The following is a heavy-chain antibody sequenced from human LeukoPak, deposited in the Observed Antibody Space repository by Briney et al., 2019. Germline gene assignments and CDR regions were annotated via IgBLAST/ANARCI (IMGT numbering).Heavy chain of an antibody. CDR3: ARDPYYCSGGSCYVAEYFQH. Sequence: SVKVSCKASGGTFGSYAISWVRQAPGQGLEWMGGIIPIFGTANYAQKFQGRVTITADESTSTAYMELSSLRSEDTAVYYCARDPYYCSGGSCYVAEYFQHWGQGTLVTVSS. CDR2: IIPIFGTA. J-gene: IGHJ1*01. V-gene: IGHV1-69*01. D-gene: IGHD2-15*01. CDR1: GGTFGSYA.